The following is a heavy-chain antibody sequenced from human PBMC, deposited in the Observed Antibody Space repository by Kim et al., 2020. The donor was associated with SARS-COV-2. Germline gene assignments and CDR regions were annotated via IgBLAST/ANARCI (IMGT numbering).Heavy chain of an antibody. D-gene: IGHD4-4*01. J-gene: IGHJ4*02. CDR2: INPNSGGT. CDR1: GYTFTDYY. V-gene: IGHV1-2*02. Sequence: ASVKVSCKASGYTFTDYYMHWVRQAPGQGLELMGWINPNSGGTNYAQKFQGRVSMTRDTSISTAYMELSSLRSDDTAVYYCARDCADYSNYGNYLPFDSWGQGTVVTVSS. CDR3: ARDCADYSNYGNYLPFDS.